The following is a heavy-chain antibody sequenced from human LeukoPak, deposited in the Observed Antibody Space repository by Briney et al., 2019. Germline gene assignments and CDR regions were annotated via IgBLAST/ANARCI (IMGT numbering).Heavy chain of an antibody. Sequence: SQTLSLTCAISGDSVTTNSEAWNWVRQSPWGGLEWLGRTFFRSKWYSDYALSVKSRMTFDADTSKNQFSLHPSSVTPEDTAVYYCARDRGGGILDFWGQGTLVTVSS. D-gene: IGHD3-16*01. CDR2: TFFRSKWYS. CDR1: GDSVTTNSEA. CDR3: ARDRGGGILDF. V-gene: IGHV6-1*01. J-gene: IGHJ4*02.